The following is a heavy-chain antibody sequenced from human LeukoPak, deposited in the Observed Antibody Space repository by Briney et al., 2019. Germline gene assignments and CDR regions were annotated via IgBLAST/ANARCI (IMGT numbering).Heavy chain of an antibody. J-gene: IGHJ3*02. D-gene: IGHD3-10*01. CDR2: MASDGSHT. CDR1: GFTFSTYF. V-gene: IGHV3-30-3*01. CDR3: ARERQDTIVHSGAFDI. Sequence: PGGSLRLSCAASGFTFSTYFMHWVRQAPGKGLEWVAVMASDGSHTFYVESVKGRFTISRDNSKKTLYLQMNSLRAEDTAVYFCARERQDTIVHSGAFDIWGQGTIVTVSS.